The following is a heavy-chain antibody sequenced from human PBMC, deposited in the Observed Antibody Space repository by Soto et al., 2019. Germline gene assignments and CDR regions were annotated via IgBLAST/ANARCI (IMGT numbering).Heavy chain of an antibody. V-gene: IGHV3-21*01. CDR3: ARERPTGEIDY. Sequence: GGSLRLSCAASGFTFSTYSMNWVRQAPGKGLEWVSSISSGSSYIYYADSVKGRFTISRDNAKNSLYLQMNSLRAEDTAVYYCARERPTGEIDYWGQGTLVTVSS. CDR1: GFTFSTYS. J-gene: IGHJ4*02. D-gene: IGHD2-8*02. CDR2: ISSGSSYI.